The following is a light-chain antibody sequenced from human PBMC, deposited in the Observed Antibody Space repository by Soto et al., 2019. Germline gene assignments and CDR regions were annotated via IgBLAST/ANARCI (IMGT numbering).Light chain of an antibody. CDR2: GAS. V-gene: IGKV3-20*01. CDR3: QQYGSSSGLT. CDR1: QSVSSSY. J-gene: IGKJ4*01. Sequence: EIVLTQSPGTLSLSPGERATLTCRASQSVSSSYLAWYQQKPGQAPRLLIYGASSRATGIPDRFSGSGSGTDFTLTISRLEPEAFVVYYCQQYGSSSGLTFGGGTKVEIK.